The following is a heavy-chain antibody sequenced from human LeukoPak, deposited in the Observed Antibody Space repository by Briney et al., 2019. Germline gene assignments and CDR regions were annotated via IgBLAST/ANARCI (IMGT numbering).Heavy chain of an antibody. CDR2: ISAGGGTT. CDR1: GFTFSSYE. V-gene: IGHV3-23*01. CDR3: AKDHKGSFYPYYFDS. D-gene: IGHD5/OR15-5a*01. Sequence: GGSVRLSCAASGFTFSSYEMNWVRQAPGKGLEWVSGISAGGGTTFYADSVKGRFTISRDTSNNTLYLQMDSLRAEDTDIYYCAKDHKGSFYPYYFDSWGQGTVVTVSS. J-gene: IGHJ4*02.